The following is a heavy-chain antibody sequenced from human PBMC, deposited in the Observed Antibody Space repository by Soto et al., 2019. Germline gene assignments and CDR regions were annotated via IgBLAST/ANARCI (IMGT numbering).Heavy chain of an antibody. V-gene: IGHV3-23*01. D-gene: IGHD1-1*01. CDR3: AKYASHWYNDH. Sequence: GGSLRLSCSGTGFTFINYVMTWVRQAPGKGLESVSGISGSGGATYYADSVEGRFTISRDNSKNTLYLQMDSLRVDDTAVYYCAKYASHWYNDHWGRGTLVTVSS. CDR2: ISGSGGAT. CDR1: GFTFINYV. J-gene: IGHJ4*02.